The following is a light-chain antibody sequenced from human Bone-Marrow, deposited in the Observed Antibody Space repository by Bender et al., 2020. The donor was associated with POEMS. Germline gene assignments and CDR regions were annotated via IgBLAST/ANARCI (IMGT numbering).Light chain of an antibody. J-gene: IGLJ1*01. Sequence: QSALTQPPSASGSPGQSVTISCTGTRSDVGAYNYVSWYQQHPGKAPKLIIYEVNKRPSGVPDRFSGSKSANTASLTVSGLQAEDEAEYYCSSYAGSGSYVFGTGTKVTVL. CDR3: SSYAGSGSYV. CDR1: RSDVGAYNY. CDR2: EVN. V-gene: IGLV2-8*01.